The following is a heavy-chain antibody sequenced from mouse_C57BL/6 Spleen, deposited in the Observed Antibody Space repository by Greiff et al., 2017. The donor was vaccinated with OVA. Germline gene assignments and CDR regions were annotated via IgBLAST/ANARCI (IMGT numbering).Heavy chain of an antibody. D-gene: IGHD1-1*01. J-gene: IGHJ1*03. CDR2: IWSGGST. Sequence: QVQLKESGPGLVQPSQSLSITCTVSGFSLTSYGVHWVRQSPGKGLEWLGVIWSGGSTDYNAAFISRLSISKDNSKSQVFFKMNSLQADDTAIYYCARNWNSSYYYGSKGYWYFDVWGTGTTVTVSS. CDR3: ARNWNSSYYYGSKGYWYFDV. V-gene: IGHV2-2*01. CDR1: GFSLTSYG.